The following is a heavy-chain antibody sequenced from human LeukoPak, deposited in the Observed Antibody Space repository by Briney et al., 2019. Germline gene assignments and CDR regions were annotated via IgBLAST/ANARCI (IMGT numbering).Heavy chain of an antibody. CDR1: GFTLSSYG. Sequence: GGSLRLSCAASGFTLSSYGMHWVRQAPGKGLEWVAVISYGGSNKYYADSVKGRFTISRDNSKNTLYLQMNSLRAEDTAVYYCAKADTAMAPPDYWGQGTLVTVSS. V-gene: IGHV3-30*18. CDR2: ISYGGSNK. J-gene: IGHJ4*02. D-gene: IGHD5-18*01. CDR3: AKADTAMAPPDY.